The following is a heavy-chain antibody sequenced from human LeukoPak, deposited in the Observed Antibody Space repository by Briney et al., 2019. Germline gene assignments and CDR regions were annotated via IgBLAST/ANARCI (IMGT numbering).Heavy chain of an antibody. Sequence: PGGSLRLSCAASGFTVSSNYMSWVRQAPGKGLEWVSVIYSGGSTYYADSVKGRFTISRDNSKNTLYLQMNSLRAEDTAVYYCASSGYCSGGSCYAWGQGTLVTVSS. J-gene: IGHJ5*02. D-gene: IGHD2-15*01. CDR2: IYSGGST. CDR3: ASSGYCSGGSCYA. V-gene: IGHV3-53*01. CDR1: GFTVSSNY.